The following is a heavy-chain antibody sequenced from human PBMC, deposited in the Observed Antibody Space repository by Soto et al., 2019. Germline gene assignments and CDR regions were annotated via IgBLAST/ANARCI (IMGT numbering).Heavy chain of an antibody. J-gene: IGHJ5*02. V-gene: IGHV4-30-2*06. CDR3: ATRITVFGLLIPPFDP. Sequence: SATRSRTCSVSGVTMSDGGYSWIWIRQSPGKGLEWLGYISHLETTYYNPSFKSRLSLSIDRTRNQFSLSLSSMTAADTAIYYCATRITVFGLLIPPFDPWGQGTQVTVSS. CDR1: GVTMSDGGYS. CDR2: ISHLETT. D-gene: IGHD3-3*01.